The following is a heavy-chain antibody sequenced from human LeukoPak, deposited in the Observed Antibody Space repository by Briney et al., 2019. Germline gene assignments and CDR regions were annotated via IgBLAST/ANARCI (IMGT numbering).Heavy chain of an antibody. V-gene: IGHV4-30-4*08. CDR2: IYYSGST. J-gene: IGHJ3*02. CDR3: ARVRSSTLYAFDI. Sequence: SQTLSLTCTVSGGSISSSDYYWSWIRQPPGKGLEWIGYIYYSGSTYYNPSLKSRVTISVDTSKNQFSLKLSSVTAADTAVYYCARVRSSTLYAFDIWGQGTMVTVSS. CDR1: GGSISSSDYY. D-gene: IGHD6-13*01.